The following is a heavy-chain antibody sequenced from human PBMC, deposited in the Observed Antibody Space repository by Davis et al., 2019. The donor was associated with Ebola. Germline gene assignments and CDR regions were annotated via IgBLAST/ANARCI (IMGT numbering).Heavy chain of an antibody. D-gene: IGHD3-22*01. J-gene: IGHJ5*01. CDR2: VSSYSDYI. CDR1: GFTFSSYG. Sequence: GESLKISCAASGFTFSSYGMHWVRQAPGKGLEWVSSVSSYSDYIHYADSVKGRFTISRDNAKSSLSLQMNSLRVEDTAVYYCARDRDYYDSSAYHPRGWFDSWGQGTLVIVSS. CDR3: ARDRDYYDSSAYHPRGWFDS. V-gene: IGHV3-21*01.